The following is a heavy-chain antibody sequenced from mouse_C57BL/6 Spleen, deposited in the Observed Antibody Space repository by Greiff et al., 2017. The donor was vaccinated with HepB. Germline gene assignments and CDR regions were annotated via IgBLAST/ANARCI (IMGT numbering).Heavy chain of an antibody. CDR2: ISYDGSN. CDR1: GYSITSGYY. Sequence: DVKLVESGPGLVKPSQSLSLTCSVTGYSITSGYYWNWIRQFPGNKLEWMGYISYDGSNNYNPSLKNRISITRDTSKNQFFLKLNSVTTEDTATYYCARYYGYAMDYWGQGTSVTVSS. V-gene: IGHV3-6*01. J-gene: IGHJ4*01. D-gene: IGHD1-1*01. CDR3: ARYYGYAMDY.